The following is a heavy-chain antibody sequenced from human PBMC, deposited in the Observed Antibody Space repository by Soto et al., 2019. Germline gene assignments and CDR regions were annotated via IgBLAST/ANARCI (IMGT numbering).Heavy chain of an antibody. CDR2: IGPRSGAT. CDR3: GRGRSGQIVVFY. D-gene: IGHD5-12*01. CDR1: ESTFTGHY. J-gene: IGHJ4*02. Sequence: ASVKVSCKASESTFTGHYIHWERQAPEQGPEWMGEIGPRSGATRYAQKFQGRVTMTRDMSITSVYMELNNLSPDDTAVYYWGRGRSGQIVVFYWGQGTPVT. V-gene: IGHV1-2*02.